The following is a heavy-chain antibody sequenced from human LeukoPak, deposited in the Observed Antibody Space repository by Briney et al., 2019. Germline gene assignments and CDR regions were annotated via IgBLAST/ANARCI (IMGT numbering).Heavy chain of an antibody. D-gene: IGHD5-12*01. CDR3: VRDGGASGYDLLDY. CDR1: GFTFSSYA. V-gene: IGHV3-23*01. CDR2: ISGSGGST. J-gene: IGHJ4*02. Sequence: GGSLRLSCAASGFTFSSYAMSWVRQAPGKGLEWVSAISGSGGSTYYADSVKGRFTISRDNAKNSLSLQMNSLRAEDTAVYYCVRDGGASGYDLLDYWGQGTLVTVSS.